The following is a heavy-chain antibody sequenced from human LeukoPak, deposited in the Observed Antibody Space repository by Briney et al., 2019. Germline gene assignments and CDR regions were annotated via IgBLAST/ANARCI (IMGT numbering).Heavy chain of an antibody. CDR2: ISSSGSTI. V-gene: IGHV3-48*04. Sequence: GGSLRLSCAASGFTFSSYSMNWVRQAPGKGLEWVSYISSSGSTIYYADSVKGRFTISRDNAKNSLYLQMNSLRAEDTAVYYCAKIAAAHFDIWGQGTMVTVSS. D-gene: IGHD6-13*01. J-gene: IGHJ3*02. CDR3: AKIAAAHFDI. CDR1: GFTFSSYS.